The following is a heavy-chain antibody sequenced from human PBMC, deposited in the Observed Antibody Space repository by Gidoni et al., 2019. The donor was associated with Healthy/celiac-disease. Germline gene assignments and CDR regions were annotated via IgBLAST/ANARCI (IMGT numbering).Heavy chain of an antibody. V-gene: IGHV3-66*01. CDR3: ASGLLWFGELFPFDY. CDR1: GFTVSSNY. J-gene: IGHJ4*02. CDR2: IYSGGST. Sequence: EVQLVASGGGLVQPGGSLRLSCAASGFTVSSNYMSWVRQAPGKGLEWVSVIYSGGSTYYADSVKGRFTISRDNSKNTLYLQMNSLRAEDTAVYYCASGLLWFGELFPFDYWGQGTLVTVSS. D-gene: IGHD3-10*01.